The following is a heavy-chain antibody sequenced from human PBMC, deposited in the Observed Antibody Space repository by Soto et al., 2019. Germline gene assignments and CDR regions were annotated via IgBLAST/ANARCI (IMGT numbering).Heavy chain of an antibody. CDR3: TPIKGTTVTTFYYYRLAV. D-gene: IGHD4-17*01. Sequence: GGSLRLSCAASGFTFSNAWMSWVRQAPGKGLEWVGRIKSKTDGGTTDYAAPVKGRFTISRDDSKNTLYLQMNSLKTEDTAVYYCTPIKGTTVTTFYYYRLAVSAQRTTVPVSS. CDR2: IKSKTDGGTT. CDR1: GFTFSNAW. J-gene: IGHJ6*02. V-gene: IGHV3-15*01.